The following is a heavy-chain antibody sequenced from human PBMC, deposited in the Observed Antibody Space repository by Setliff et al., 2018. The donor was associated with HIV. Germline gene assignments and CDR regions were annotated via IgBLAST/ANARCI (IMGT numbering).Heavy chain of an antibody. V-gene: IGHV4-4*02. CDR2: TYHTGST. CDR3: ARGRTTLTDAFDI. Sequence: SETLSLTCAVSGGSISSSNWWSWVRQPPGKGLECIGETYHTGSTNYNPSLKSRVTISVDKSKNQFSLTLSSVTAADTAVYYCARGRTTLTDAFDIWGLGTTVTVSS. J-gene: IGHJ3*02. CDR1: GGSISSSNW. D-gene: IGHD4-17*01.